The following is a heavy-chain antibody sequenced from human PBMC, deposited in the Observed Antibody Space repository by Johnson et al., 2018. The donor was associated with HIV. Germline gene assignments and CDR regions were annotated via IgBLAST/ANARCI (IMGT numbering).Heavy chain of an antibody. CDR1: GFTFSDYY. D-gene: IGHD1-26*01. CDR3: ARVRIGGSFLRGDAFDI. V-gene: IGHV3-11*04. Sequence: QVQLVESGGGVVRPGGSLRLSCAASGFTFSDYYMSWIRQAPGKGLEWVSYISSSGSPIYYADSVKGRFTISRDNAKNSLYLQMNSLRAEDTAVYYCARVRIGGSFLRGDAFDIWGQGTMVTVSS. CDR2: ISSSGSPI. J-gene: IGHJ3*02.